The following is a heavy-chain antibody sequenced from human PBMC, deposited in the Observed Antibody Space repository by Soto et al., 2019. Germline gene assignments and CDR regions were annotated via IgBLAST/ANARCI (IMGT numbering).Heavy chain of an antibody. CDR2: IKQDGSEK. V-gene: IGHV3-7*01. CDR3: ARATDMITFGGVIALY. Sequence: GGSLRHSCAASGFTFSSYWMSWVRQAPGKGLEWVANIKQDGSEKYYVDSVKGRFTISRDNAKNSLYLQMDSLRAEDTPVYYSARATDMITFGGVIALYWGQGILVTVSA. D-gene: IGHD3-16*01. J-gene: IGHJ4*02. CDR1: GFTFSSYW.